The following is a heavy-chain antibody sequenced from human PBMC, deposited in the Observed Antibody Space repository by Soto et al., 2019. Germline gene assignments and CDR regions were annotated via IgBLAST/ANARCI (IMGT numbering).Heavy chain of an antibody. D-gene: IGHD3-16*01. J-gene: IGHJ4*02. Sequence: SETLSLTCTVSGGSVTSGSYYWSWIRQPPGKGLEWIGHIYYSGNTDYNPSLKSRLAISIDASKNQFSLKLSSVTAADTAVYFCAREGGESSDGLYYFDSWGQGSLVTVPQ. CDR3: AREGGESSDGLYYFDS. V-gene: IGHV4-30-4*01. CDR2: IYYSGNT. CDR1: GGSVTSGSYY.